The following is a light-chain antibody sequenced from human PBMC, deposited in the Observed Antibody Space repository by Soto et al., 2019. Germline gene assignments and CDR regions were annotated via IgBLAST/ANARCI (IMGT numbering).Light chain of an antibody. CDR1: QSISSY. CDR2: AAS. J-gene: IGKJ3*01. CDR3: QQSYSTLGT. V-gene: IGKV1-39*01. Sequence: DLQMTQSPSSLSASVGDRVTITCRASQSISSYLNWYQQKPGKAPKLLIYAASSLQSGVPSRFSGXXXXXXXTLTISSLQPEDFATYYCQQSYSTLGTFGPGTKVDIK.